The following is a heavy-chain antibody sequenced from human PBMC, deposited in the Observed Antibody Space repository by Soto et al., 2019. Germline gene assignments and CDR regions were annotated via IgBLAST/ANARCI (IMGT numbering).Heavy chain of an antibody. V-gene: IGHV1-3*01. CDR3: ARDLGGWTDY. D-gene: IGHD6-19*01. Sequence: QVQLVQSGAEVKKPGASEKVSCKASGYTFTSYAMQWVRQAPGQRLEWMGWINAGNGNTKYSQKFQGRVTITSDTSASTDYMELSSLRSEDTAVYYCARDLGGWTDYWGQGTLVTVSS. CDR1: GYTFTSYA. J-gene: IGHJ4*02. CDR2: INAGNGNT.